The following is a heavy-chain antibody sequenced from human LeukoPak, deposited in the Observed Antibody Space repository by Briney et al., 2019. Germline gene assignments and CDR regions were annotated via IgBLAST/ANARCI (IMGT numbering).Heavy chain of an antibody. V-gene: IGHV1-24*01. CDR3: ATGKYYYGSGSYPV. CDR2: FDPEDGET. D-gene: IGHD3-10*01. CDR1: GYTLTELS. J-gene: IGHJ4*02. Sequence: ASVKVSCKVSGYTLTELSMHWVRQAPGKGLEWMGGFDPEDGETIYAQKFQGRVTMTEDTSTDTAYMELSSLRSEDTAVYYCATGKYYYGSGSYPVWGQGTLVTVSS.